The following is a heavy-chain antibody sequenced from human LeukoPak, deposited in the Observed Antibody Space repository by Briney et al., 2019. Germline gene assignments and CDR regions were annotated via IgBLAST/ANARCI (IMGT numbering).Heavy chain of an antibody. J-gene: IGHJ6*02. Sequence: KPSETLSLTCTVSGGSISSGDYCWSWIRQPPGKGLEWIGYIYYSGSTYYNPSLKSRVTISVDTSKNQFSLKLSSVTAADTAVYYCAREGITGEDYYYYGMDVWGQGTTVTVSS. CDR2: IYYSGST. D-gene: IGHD3-10*01. CDR1: GGSISSGDYC. V-gene: IGHV4-30-4*01. CDR3: AREGITGEDYYYYGMDV.